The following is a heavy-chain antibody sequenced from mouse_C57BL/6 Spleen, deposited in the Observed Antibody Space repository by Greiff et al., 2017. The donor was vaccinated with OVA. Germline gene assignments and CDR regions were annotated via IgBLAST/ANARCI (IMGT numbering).Heavy chain of an antibody. CDR3: ARPLLLRPWFAY. J-gene: IGHJ3*01. CDR1: GFTFSSYG. V-gene: IGHV5-6*01. CDR2: ISSGGSYT. Sequence: EVQRVESGGDLVKPGGSLKLSCAASGFTFSSYGMSWVRQTPDKRLEWVATISSGGSYTYYPDSVKGRFTISRDNAKNTLYLQMSSLKSEDTAMYYCARPLLLRPWFAYWGQGTLVTVSA. D-gene: IGHD1-1*01.